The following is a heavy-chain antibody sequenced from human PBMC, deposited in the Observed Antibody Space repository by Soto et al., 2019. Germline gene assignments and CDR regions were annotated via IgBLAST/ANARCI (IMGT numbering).Heavy chain of an antibody. CDR3: ARVPDY. V-gene: IGHV4-30-2*01. Sequence: QLQLQESGSGLVKPSQTLYLTCAVSGGSISSGGYSWGWIRQPPGKGLEWIGYMYHSGSTYYNPSLKTRDTISIDRSKIHFSPKLSSVTAADTAVYYWARVPDYWGQGILVSGSS. D-gene: IGHD2-2*01. CDR2: MYHSGST. CDR1: GGSISSGGYS. J-gene: IGHJ4*02.